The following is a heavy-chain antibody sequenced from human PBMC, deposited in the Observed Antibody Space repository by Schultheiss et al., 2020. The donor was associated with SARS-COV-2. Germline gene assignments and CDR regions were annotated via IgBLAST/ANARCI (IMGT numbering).Heavy chain of an antibody. D-gene: IGHD4-17*01. Sequence: SQTLSLTCAVSGGSISSGFYYWGWIRQPPGKGLEWVGNIYSTGSTYYNPSLKSRVTISIDTSKKQFSLKLTSLTAADTAVYYCARATVTTPKGYAFDIWGQGTMVTVSS. CDR2: IYSTGST. V-gene: IGHV4-39*01. CDR3: ARATVTTPKGYAFDI. CDR1: GGSISSGFYY. J-gene: IGHJ3*02.